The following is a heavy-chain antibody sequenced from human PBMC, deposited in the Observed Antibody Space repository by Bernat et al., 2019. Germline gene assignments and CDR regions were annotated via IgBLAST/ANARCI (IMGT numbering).Heavy chain of an antibody. CDR3: ARDSAIGWELLFYCYYGMDV. V-gene: IGHV3-33*01. D-gene: IGHD1-26*01. Sequence: QVQLVESGGGVVQPGRSLRLSCAASGFTFSSYGMHWARQAPGEGLEWVAVMWYDGSNKYYANSVKGRFTMARDNSKKALYLQMNGLKAEDTAVYYCARDSAIGWELLFYCYYGMDVWGQGTTVTVSS. CDR2: MWYDGSNK. J-gene: IGHJ6*02. CDR1: GFTFSSYG.